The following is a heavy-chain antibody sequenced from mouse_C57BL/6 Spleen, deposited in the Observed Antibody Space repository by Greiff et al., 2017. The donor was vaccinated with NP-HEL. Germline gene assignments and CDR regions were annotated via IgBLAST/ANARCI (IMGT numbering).Heavy chain of an antibody. D-gene: IGHD1-1*01. CDR2: IYPGSGST. V-gene: IGHV1-55*01. J-gene: IGHJ4*01. Sequence: LKQPGAELVKPGASVKMSCKASGYTFTSYWITWVKQRPGQGLEWIGDIYPGSGSTNYNEKFKSKATLTVDTSSSTAYMQLSSLTSEDSAVYYCARYHYGSSYSYAMDYWGQGTSVTFSS. CDR1: GYTFTSYW. CDR3: ARYHYGSSYSYAMDY.